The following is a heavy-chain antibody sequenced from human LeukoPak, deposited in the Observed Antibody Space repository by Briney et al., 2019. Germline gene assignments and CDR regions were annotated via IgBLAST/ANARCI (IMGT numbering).Heavy chain of an antibody. J-gene: IGHJ3*02. CDR2: INPNSGGT. D-gene: IGHD3-9*01. CDR3: AGGRRYFDWLRNAFDI. V-gene: IGHV1-2*02. CDR1: GYTFTGYY. Sequence: ASVKVSCKASGYTFTGYYMHWVRQAPGQGLEWMGWINPNSGGTNSAQKFQGRVTMTRDTSISTAYMELSRLRSDDTAVYYCAGGRRYFDWLRNAFDIWGQGTMVTVSS.